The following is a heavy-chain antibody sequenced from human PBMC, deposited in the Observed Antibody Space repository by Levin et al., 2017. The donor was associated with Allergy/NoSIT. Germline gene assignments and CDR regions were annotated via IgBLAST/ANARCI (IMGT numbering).Heavy chain of an antibody. J-gene: IGHJ4*02. D-gene: IGHD6-25*01. Sequence: GGSLRLSCAASGFTFSDYDMTWIRQAPGKGLEWIAHISSSGDYTNYADSVKRRFTVSRDNAKNSLNLQLSSLRVEDTALYYCASGSQRRELYWGQGTLVTVSS. CDR2: ISSSGDYT. V-gene: IGHV3-11*03. CDR3: ASGSQRRELY. CDR1: GFTFSDYD.